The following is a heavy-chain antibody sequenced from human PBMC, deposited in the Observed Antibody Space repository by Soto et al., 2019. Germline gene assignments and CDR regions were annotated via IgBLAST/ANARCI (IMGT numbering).Heavy chain of an antibody. CDR1: GGSISSYY. V-gene: IGHV4-59*01. CDR2: IYYSGST. D-gene: IGHD3-9*01. CDR3: ARAVGRVSYDILTGYNPPVWFDP. Sequence: SETLSLTCTVSGGSISSYYWSWIRQPPGKGLEWIGYIYYSGSTNYNPSLKSRVTISVDTSKNQFSLKLSSVTAADTAVYYCARAVGRVSYDILTGYNPPVWFDPWGQGTLVTVSS. J-gene: IGHJ5*02.